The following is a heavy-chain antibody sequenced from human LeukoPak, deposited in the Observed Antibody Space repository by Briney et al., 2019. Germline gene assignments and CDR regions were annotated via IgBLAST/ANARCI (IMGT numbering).Heavy chain of an antibody. CDR1: GFTFSSYG. CDR3: ARGSMFGEFEFDP. Sequence: GGSLRLSCAASGFTFSSYGMHWVRQAPGKGLEWVAFIRYDGSNKYYADSVKGRFTISRDNSKNTLYLQMNSLRSEDTAVYYCARGSMFGEFEFDPWGQGTLVTVSS. D-gene: IGHD3-10*02. CDR2: IRYDGSNK. J-gene: IGHJ5*02. V-gene: IGHV3-30*02.